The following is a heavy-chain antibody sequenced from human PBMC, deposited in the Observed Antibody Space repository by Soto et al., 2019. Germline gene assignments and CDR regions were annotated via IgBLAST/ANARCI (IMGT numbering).Heavy chain of an antibody. D-gene: IGHD5-18*01. CDR1: DGSISSYY. CDR3: ARDFGTASYFDP. J-gene: IGHJ5*02. CDR2: IYSSGTT. Sequence: SETLSLTCIVSDGSISSYYWNWIRQPAGKRLEWIGRIYSSGTTNYNPSPKSRVTMSVDASKNQFSLKLSSVTAADTAVYYCARDFGTASYFDPWGQGILVTVSS. V-gene: IGHV4-4*07.